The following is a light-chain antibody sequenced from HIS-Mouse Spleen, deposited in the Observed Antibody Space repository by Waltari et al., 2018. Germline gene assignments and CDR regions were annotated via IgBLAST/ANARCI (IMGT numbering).Light chain of an antibody. CDR2: AAS. V-gene: IGKV1-9*01. CDR3: QQLNSYPLT. J-gene: IGKJ4*01. Sequence: DIQLTQSPSFLSASVGDRVTITCRASQGISSYLAWYQQKPGKAPKLLIYAASTLQSGVPSRFSGSGSGTAFSLTISSLQPDDFATYYCQQLNSYPLTFCGGTKVEIK. CDR1: QGISSY.